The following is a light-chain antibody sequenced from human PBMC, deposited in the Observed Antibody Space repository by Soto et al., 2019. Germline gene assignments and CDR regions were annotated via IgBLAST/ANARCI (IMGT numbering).Light chain of an antibody. V-gene: IGLV2-11*01. CDR2: DVS. CDR3: CSYTGSYTPYG. Sequence: QSVLPQPRPMSGSPGQSVPISCPGTSSDFGAYNYVSWYQQYPGKVPKLMIYDVSKRPSGVPDRFSGSKSGNTASLTISGLQAEDEADYYCCSYTGSYTPYGFGIGTKVTVL. CDR1: SSDFGAYNY. J-gene: IGLJ1*01.